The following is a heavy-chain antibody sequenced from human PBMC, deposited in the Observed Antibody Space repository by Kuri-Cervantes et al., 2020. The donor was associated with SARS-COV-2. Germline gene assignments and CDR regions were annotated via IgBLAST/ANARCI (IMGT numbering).Heavy chain of an antibody. Sequence: GGSLRLSCAASGFTFSSYAMSWVRQAPGKGLERVSAISGSGGSTYYADSVKGRFTISRDNSKNTLYLQMNSLRAEDTAVYYCANDIVGATNFDYWGQGTLVTVSS. J-gene: IGHJ4*02. D-gene: IGHD1-26*01. CDR2: ISGSGGST. CDR1: GFTFSSYA. CDR3: ANDIVGATNFDY. V-gene: IGHV3-23*01.